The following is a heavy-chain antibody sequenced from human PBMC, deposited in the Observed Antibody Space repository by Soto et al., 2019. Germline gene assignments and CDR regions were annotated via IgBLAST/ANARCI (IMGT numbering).Heavy chain of an antibody. Sequence: SETLSLTCTVSGGSISSGGYYWSWIRQHPGKGLEWIGYIYYSGSTYYNPSLKSRVTISVDTSKNQFSLKLSSVTAADTAVYYCAGGGYCSSTSCYPPWYYYYMDVWGKGTTVTVSS. CDR2: IYYSGST. D-gene: IGHD2-2*01. J-gene: IGHJ6*03. CDR1: GGSISSGGYY. CDR3: AGGGYCSSTSCYPPWYYYYMDV. V-gene: IGHV4-31*03.